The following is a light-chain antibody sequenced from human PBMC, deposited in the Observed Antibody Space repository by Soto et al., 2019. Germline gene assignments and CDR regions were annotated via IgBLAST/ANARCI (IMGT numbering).Light chain of an antibody. CDR3: QQSFVTPYT. J-gene: IGKJ2*01. CDR2: DAT. V-gene: IGKV1-39*01. CDR1: QNINTY. Sequence: DIQMTQSPSSLSASVGDRVTITCRASQNINTYVNWYQHKPGKAPKLLIYDATSLQSGVPFRFSGSVSLTDFTLTISSLQTEDYAVYYCQQSFVTPYTFGQGTKVEI.